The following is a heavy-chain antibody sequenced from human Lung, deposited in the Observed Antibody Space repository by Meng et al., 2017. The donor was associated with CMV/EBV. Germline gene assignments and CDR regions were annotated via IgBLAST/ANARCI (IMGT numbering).Heavy chain of an antibody. CDR1: GFTFSSYS. D-gene: IGHD2-15*01. J-gene: IGHJ4*02. V-gene: IGHV3-21*01. CDR2: ISSNSKYI. Sequence: GGSLRLXXAASGFTFSSYSVNWFRQAPGKGLEWVSSISSNSKYIFYADSVKGRFTISRDNAKNALHLQMNSLRDEDTALYYCARVYCSRGSCSFDYWGQGTXVTVSS. CDR3: ARVYCSRGSCSFDY.